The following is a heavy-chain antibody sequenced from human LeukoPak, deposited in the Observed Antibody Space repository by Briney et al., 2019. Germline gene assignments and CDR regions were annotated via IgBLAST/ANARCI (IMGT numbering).Heavy chain of an antibody. CDR3: ALISYCTTITCYYLDY. J-gene: IGHJ4*02. D-gene: IGHD2-8*01. Sequence: GGSLRLSCAASGFTVSSNYMSWVRQAPGKGLEWVSVIYSGGSTYYADSVKGRFTISRDNSKNTLYLQMNSLRAEDTAVYYCALISYCTTITCYYLDYWGQGTLVTVSS. CDR2: IYSGGST. CDR1: GFTVSSNY. V-gene: IGHV3-66*01.